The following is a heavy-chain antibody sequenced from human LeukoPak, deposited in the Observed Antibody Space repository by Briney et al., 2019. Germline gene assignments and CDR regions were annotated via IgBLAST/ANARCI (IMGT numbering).Heavy chain of an antibody. Sequence: ESLKISCTASGYSFTSYWIGWVRQVPGQGLEWMGIIAPSDSETRYTPSLQGQVTISVDKSLTTADLQWNSLKAADTAMYYCARQTAMGRSGDYWGQGTLVTVSS. V-gene: IGHV5-51*01. CDR2: IAPSDSET. CDR1: GYSFTSYW. J-gene: IGHJ4*01. D-gene: IGHD5-18*01. CDR3: ARQTAMGRSGDY.